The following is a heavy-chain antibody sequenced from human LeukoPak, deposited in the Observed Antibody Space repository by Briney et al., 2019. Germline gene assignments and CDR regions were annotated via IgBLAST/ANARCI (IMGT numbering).Heavy chain of an antibody. V-gene: IGHV3-20*04. Sequence: PGGSLRLSCAASGFTFDDYGMTWVRQAPGKGLEWVSSINWNGGSAGYADSVQGRFTISRDNAKNSLYLQMHSLRAEDTALYYCARDPRVWQLLVRTYYYYYMDVWGKGIAVTVSS. D-gene: IGHD1-26*01. CDR1: GFTFDDYG. CDR2: INWNGGSA. J-gene: IGHJ6*03. CDR3: ARDPRVWQLLVRTYYYYYMDV.